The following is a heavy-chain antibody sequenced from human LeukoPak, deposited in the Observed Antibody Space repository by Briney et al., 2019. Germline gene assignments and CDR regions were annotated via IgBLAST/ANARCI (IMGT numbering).Heavy chain of an antibody. CDR3: ARGYSSGWYSGFDI. J-gene: IGHJ3*02. D-gene: IGHD6-19*01. Sequence: PGRSLRLSCAASGFTFSSYGMHWVRQAPGKGLEWVAVIWYDGSNKYYADSVKGRFTISRDNSKNTLYLQMNSLRAEDTAVYYCARGYSSGWYSGFDIWGQGTMVTVSS. CDR2: IWYDGSNK. CDR1: GFTFSSYG. V-gene: IGHV3-33*01.